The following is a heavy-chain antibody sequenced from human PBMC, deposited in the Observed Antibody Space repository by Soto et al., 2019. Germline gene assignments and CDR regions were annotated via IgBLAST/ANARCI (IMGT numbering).Heavy chain of an antibody. CDR2: SYYSGST. V-gene: IGHV4-31*03. D-gene: IGHD3-10*01. J-gene: IGHJ4*02. CDR1: GGSISSGGYY. Sequence: QVQLQESGPGLVKPSQTLSLTCTVSGGSISSGGYYWSWIRQHPGKGLAWLGYSYYSGSTYYNPSLKSRVTISVDTSSNQCSLKLSSVTAADTAVYCCARTMVRGVIFGYWGQGSLVTVSS. CDR3: ARTMVRGVIFGY.